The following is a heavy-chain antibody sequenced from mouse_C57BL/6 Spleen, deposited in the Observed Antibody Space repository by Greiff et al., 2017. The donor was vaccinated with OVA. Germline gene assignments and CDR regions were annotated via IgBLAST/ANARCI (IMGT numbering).Heavy chain of an antibody. CDR3: ARQDWDVWFAY. D-gene: IGHD4-1*01. V-gene: IGHV5-12*01. Sequence: EVQRVESGGGLVQPGGSLKLSCAASGFTFSDYYMYWVRQTPEKRLEWVAYISNGGGSTYYPDTVKGRFTISRDKAKNTLYLQMSRLKSEDTAMYYCARQDWDVWFAYWGQGTLVTVSA. CDR2: ISNGGGST. J-gene: IGHJ3*01. CDR1: GFTFSDYY.